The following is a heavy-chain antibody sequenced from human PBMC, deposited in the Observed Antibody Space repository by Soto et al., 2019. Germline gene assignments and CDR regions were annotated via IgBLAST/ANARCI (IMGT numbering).Heavy chain of an antibody. Sequence: QVQLVESGGGVVQPGRSLRLSCAASGFTFSNYAMHWVRQAPGKGLEWVAFISYHGSNTYFADSVKGRFTISRDNSKNTLYLQMNSLRAEDTAVYYCARSLVTVYWLLPNFDFWGQGTLVTVSS. V-gene: IGHV3-30-3*01. CDR1: GFTFSNYA. J-gene: IGHJ4*01. CDR2: ISYHGSNT. D-gene: IGHD3-9*01. CDR3: ARSLVTVYWLLPNFDF.